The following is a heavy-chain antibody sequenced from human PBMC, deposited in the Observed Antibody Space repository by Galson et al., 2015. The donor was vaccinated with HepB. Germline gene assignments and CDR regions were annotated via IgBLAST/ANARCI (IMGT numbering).Heavy chain of an antibody. J-gene: IGHJ4*02. CDR3: ARLKGTTVHPKWFEAYYFDY. Sequence: LSLTCTVSGGSISSYYWSWIRQPPGKGLEWIGYIYYSGSTNYNPSLKSRVTISVDTSKNQFSLKLSSVTAADTAVYYCARLKGTTVHPKWFEAYYFDYWGQGTLVTVSS. V-gene: IGHV4-59*08. D-gene: IGHD4-17*01. CDR1: GGSISSYY. CDR2: IYYSGST.